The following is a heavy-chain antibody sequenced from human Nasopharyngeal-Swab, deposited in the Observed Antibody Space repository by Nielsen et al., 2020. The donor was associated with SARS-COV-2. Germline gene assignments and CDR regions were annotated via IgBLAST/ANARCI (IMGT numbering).Heavy chain of an antibody. CDR1: GYTFIDYY. CDR2: IDPKTGGT. D-gene: IGHD4-11*01. V-gene: IGHV1-2*02. Sequence: ASVKVFCKASGYTFIDYYIHWVRQAPGQGLEWMGWIDPKTGGTDRAQNFRGRVTMTRDTSISTAYMEMSSLRYDDTAVYYCAREQYPPYFDYWGQGTLVTVSS. CDR3: AREQYPPYFDY. J-gene: IGHJ4*02.